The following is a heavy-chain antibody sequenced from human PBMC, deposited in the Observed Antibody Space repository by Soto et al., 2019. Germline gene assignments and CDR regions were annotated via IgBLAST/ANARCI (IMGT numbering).Heavy chain of an antibody. J-gene: IGHJ4*02. Sequence: SETPSLTFAVSGGSISSGGFSWSWIRQSPGKGLELICYIYYSGSTYYNPSLKSRVTISVDTSKNQFSLKLSSVTAADTAVYYCAREMATIGKQYFDYWGQGTPVTVSS. D-gene: IGHD5-12*01. CDR3: AREMATIGKQYFDY. CDR2: IYYSGST. V-gene: IGHV4-30-2*05. CDR1: GGSISSGGFS.